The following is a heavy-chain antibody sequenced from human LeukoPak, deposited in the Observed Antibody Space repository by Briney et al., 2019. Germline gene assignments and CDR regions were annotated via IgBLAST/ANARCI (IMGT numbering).Heavy chain of an antibody. Sequence: SQTLSLTCAISGYSFSSNSAAWNWMRQSPSRGLEWLGRTYYRSKWYNGYAVFVKSRISVNPDTSKNQFSLQLNSVTPEDTAVYYCARSGGGGWIDYWGQGTLVTVSS. CDR1: GYSFSSNSAA. CDR3: ARSGGGGWIDY. CDR2: TYYRSKWYN. V-gene: IGHV6-1*01. J-gene: IGHJ4*02. D-gene: IGHD2-15*01.